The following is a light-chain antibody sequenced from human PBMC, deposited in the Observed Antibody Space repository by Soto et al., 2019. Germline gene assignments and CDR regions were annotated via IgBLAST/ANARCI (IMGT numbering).Light chain of an antibody. CDR3: QQSYTTPPT. Sequence: DIQMTQSPSSLSASVGDRFTITCLASQSISSYLNWYQQKPGKAPKLLIYSASSLQSGVPSRFSGGGSGTDFTLTISSLHPEDFATYFCQQSYTTPPTFGGGTKVDIK. J-gene: IGKJ4*01. CDR1: QSISSY. CDR2: SAS. V-gene: IGKV1-39*01.